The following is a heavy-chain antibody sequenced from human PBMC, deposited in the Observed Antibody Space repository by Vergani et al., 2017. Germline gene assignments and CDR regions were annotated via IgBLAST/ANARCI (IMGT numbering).Heavy chain of an antibody. CDR1: GGTFSSYA. V-gene: IGHV1-69*01. D-gene: IGHD6-6*01. Sequence: QVQLVQSGAEVKKPGSSVKVSCKASGGTFSSYAISWVRQAPGQGLEWMGGIIPIFGTANYAQQFQGRVTITADESTSTAYMELSSMRSVDTAVYYCAGGEYSSPFYYYYMDVWGKGTTVTVSS. CDR2: IIPIFGTA. J-gene: IGHJ6*03. CDR3: AGGEYSSPFYYYYMDV.